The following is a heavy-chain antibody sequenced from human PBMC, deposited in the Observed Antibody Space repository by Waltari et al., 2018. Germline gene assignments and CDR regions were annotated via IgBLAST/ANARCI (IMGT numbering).Heavy chain of an antibody. Sequence: QVQLQESGPGLVKPSETLSLTCAVSGYSISSGYYWGWIRQPPGKGLEWIWSIYHSGSTYYNPSLKSRVTISVDTSKNQFSLKLSSVTAADTAVYYCARCGYSGYDYGNDAFDIWGQGTMVTVSS. V-gene: IGHV4-38-2*01. CDR3: ARCGYSGYDYGNDAFDI. CDR2: IYHSGST. D-gene: IGHD5-12*01. J-gene: IGHJ3*02. CDR1: GYSISSGYY.